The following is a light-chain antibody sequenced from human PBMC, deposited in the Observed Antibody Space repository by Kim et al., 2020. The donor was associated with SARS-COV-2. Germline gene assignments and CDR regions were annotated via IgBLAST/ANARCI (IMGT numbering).Light chain of an antibody. CDR3: QQYGSSPYT. CDR1: QSVSDNY. J-gene: IGKJ2*01. Sequence: IVLTQSPGTLSLSPGERATLSCRASQSVSDNYLAWYQQKPGQAPRLLIYDASRWATGIPDRFSGSGSGTDFTLTISRLEPEDFAVYYCQQYGSSPYTFGQGTKVDIK. CDR2: DAS. V-gene: IGKV3-20*01.